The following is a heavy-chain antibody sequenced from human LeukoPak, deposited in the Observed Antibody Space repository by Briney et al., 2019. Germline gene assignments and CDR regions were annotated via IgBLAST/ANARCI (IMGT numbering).Heavy chain of an antibody. J-gene: IGHJ3*02. Sequence: PGGSLRLSCAASGFTVSSNYMSWVRQAPGKGLGWVSVIYSGGSTYYADSVKGRFTISRDNSKNTLYLQMNSLRAEDTAVYYCARARYCSSTSCYTLYAFDIWGQGTMATVSS. V-gene: IGHV3-53*01. CDR3: ARARYCSSTSCYTLYAFDI. D-gene: IGHD2-2*02. CDR1: GFTVSSNY. CDR2: IYSGGST.